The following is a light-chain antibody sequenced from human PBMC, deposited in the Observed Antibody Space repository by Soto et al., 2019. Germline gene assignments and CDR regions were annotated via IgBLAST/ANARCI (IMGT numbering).Light chain of an antibody. CDR3: QKHDGVPL. CDR1: QDISNH. J-gene: IGKJ3*01. V-gene: IGKV1-33*01. CDR2: DAS. Sequence: DIQLTQSPSSLSASVGDRVTITCQASQDISNHLNWYQKKPGKAPNLPIYDASDLETGVPSRFSGGGSGTFFSFTINSLQPEDIATYYCQKHDGVPLFGPGTKVEIK.